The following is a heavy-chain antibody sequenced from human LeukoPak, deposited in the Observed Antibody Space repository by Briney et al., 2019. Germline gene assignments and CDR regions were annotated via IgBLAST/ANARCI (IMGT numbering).Heavy chain of an antibody. V-gene: IGHV3-48*04. D-gene: IGHD3-10*02. CDR3: AELGITMIGGV. J-gene: IGHJ6*04. Sequence: GGSLTLSCAASRFTLSSYSMMWLPHAPGKGLEGVSYICSSGSTIYHADSVKGRFTISRDNAKNSLYLQMNSLRAEDTAVYYCAELGITMIGGVWGKGTTVTISS. CDR1: RFTLSSYS. CDR2: ICSSGSTI.